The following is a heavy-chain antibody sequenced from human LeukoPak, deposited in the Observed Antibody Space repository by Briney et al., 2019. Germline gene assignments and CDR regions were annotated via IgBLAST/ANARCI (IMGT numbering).Heavy chain of an antibody. D-gene: IGHD1-26*01. J-gene: IGHJ4*02. CDR1: GFTFSSYW. CDR2: ISTDASST. V-gene: IGHV3-74*01. CDR3: AKTAVGARYYFDY. Sequence: GGSLRLSCAGSGFTFSSYWMHWVRQAPGKGLVWVSRISTDASSTTYADSVKGRFTISRDNAKNSLYLQMNSLRAEDTAVYYCAKTAVGARYYFDYWGQGTLVTVSS.